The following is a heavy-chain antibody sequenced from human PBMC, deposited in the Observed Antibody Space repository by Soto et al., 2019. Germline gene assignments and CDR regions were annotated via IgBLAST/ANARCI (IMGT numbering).Heavy chain of an antibody. D-gene: IGHD7-27*01. CDR2: INPNSGGT. CDR1: GYTFTGYY. Sequence: ASVKVSCKASGYTFTGYYMHWVRQAPGQGLEWMGWINPNSGGTNYAQKFQGWVTMTRDTSISTAYMELSRLRSDDTAVYYCARFPTTGDDAFDIWGQGTMVTVS. J-gene: IGHJ3*02. CDR3: ARFPTTGDDAFDI. V-gene: IGHV1-2*04.